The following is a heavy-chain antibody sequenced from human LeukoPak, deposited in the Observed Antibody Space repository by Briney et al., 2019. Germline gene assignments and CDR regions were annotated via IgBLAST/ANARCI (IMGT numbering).Heavy chain of an antibody. J-gene: IGHJ4*02. CDR1: EFTVSSNY. Sequence: GGSLRLSCAASEFTVSSNYMSWVRQAPGKGLEWVSVIYSGGSTYYADSVKGRFTISRDNSKNTLYLQMNSLRAEDTAVYYCARVVVTTGDYFDYWGQGTLVTVSS. D-gene: IGHD3-22*01. CDR3: ARVVVTTGDYFDY. CDR2: IYSGGST. V-gene: IGHV3-53*01.